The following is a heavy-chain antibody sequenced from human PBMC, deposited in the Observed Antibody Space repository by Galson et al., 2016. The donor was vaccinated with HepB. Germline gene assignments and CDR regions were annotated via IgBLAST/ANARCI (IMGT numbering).Heavy chain of an antibody. J-gene: IGHJ3*02. V-gene: IGHV6-1*01. Sequence: CAISGDSVSSNSAAWNWIRQSPSRGLEWLGRTYYRSNWYNDYAVSVKRRITINPDTSKNQFSLQLNSVIPEDTAVYYCARRPPYSTSWYAFDIWGQGTMVTVSS. D-gene: IGHD6-13*01. CDR3: ARRPPYSTSWYAFDI. CDR2: TYYRSNWYN. CDR1: GDSVSSNSAA.